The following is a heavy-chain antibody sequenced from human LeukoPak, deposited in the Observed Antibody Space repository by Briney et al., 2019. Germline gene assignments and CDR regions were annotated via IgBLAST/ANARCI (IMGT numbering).Heavy chain of an antibody. CDR1: GVSFSGYY. Sequence: PSETLSLTCAVYGVSFSGYYWSWIRQPPGKGLEWIGEINHSGSTNYNPSLKSRVTISVDTSKNQFSLKLSSVTAADTAVYNCARHRDQTSFDYWGQGTLVTVSS. CDR2: INHSGST. V-gene: IGHV4-34*01. CDR3: ARHRDQTSFDY. J-gene: IGHJ4*02.